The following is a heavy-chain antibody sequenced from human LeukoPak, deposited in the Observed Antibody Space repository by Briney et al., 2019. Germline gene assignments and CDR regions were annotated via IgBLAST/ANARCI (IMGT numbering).Heavy chain of an antibody. CDR1: GYPFTSYY. CDR3: ARGGAGTEDF. Sequence: GASVTVSCKASGYPFTSYYVHWVRQAPGQGLEWMGTINPASGTTDNAPKFQGRVTMTRDVSTSTVYMQLRSLRSEDTAVYFCARGGAGTEDFWGQGTLVTVSS. J-gene: IGHJ4*02. CDR2: INPASGTT. D-gene: IGHD1-1*01. V-gene: IGHV1-46*01.